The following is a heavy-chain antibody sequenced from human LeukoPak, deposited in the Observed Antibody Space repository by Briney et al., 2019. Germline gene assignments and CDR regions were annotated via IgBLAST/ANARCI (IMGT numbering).Heavy chain of an antibody. J-gene: IGHJ5*02. CDR1: GFTFNSYG. Sequence: PGGSLRLSCAASGFTFNSYGIHWVRQAPGKGPEWVAFIWYDGSNKYYADSVKGRFTISRDNSKNTLYLQMNSLRAEDTAVYYCARESEDIVVVPAASGPWFDPWGQGTLVTVSS. V-gene: IGHV3-33*01. CDR2: IWYDGSNK. D-gene: IGHD2-2*01. CDR3: ARESEDIVVVPAASGPWFDP.